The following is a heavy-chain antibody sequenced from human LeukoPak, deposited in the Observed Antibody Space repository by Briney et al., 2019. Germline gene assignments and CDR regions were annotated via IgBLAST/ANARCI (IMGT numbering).Heavy chain of an antibody. CDR3: ARVPRSGSYTYFDY. D-gene: IGHD1-26*01. J-gene: IGHJ4*02. V-gene: IGHV3-53*04. CDR1: GFTVSSNY. Sequence: PGGSLRLSCAASGFTVSSNYMSWVRQAPGKGLEWVSVIYSGGSTYYGDSVKGRFTISRHNSKNTLYLQMNSLRAEDTAVYYCARVPRSGSYTYFDYWGQGTLVTVSS. CDR2: IYSGGST.